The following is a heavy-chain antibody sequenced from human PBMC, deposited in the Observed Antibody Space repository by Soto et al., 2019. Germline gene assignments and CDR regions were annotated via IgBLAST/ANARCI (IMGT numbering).Heavy chain of an antibody. Sequence: GGSLRLSCAASGFTFSSYAMSWVRQAPGKGLEWVPAISGSGGSTYYADSVKGRFTISRDNSKNTLYLQMNSLRAEDMAVYYCATVVTGVPTTVTTLDYWGQGTLVTVSS. D-gene: IGHD4-17*01. J-gene: IGHJ4*02. CDR2: ISGSGGST. V-gene: IGHV3-23*01. CDR1: GFTFSSYA. CDR3: ATVVTGVPTTVTTLDY.